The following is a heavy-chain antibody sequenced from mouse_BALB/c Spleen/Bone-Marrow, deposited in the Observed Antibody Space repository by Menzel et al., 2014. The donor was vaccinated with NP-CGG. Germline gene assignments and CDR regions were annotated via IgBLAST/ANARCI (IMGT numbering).Heavy chain of an antibody. V-gene: IGHV3-5*02. D-gene: IGHD2-4*01. Sequence: VQLQQSGPGLVKPSQTVSLTCTVTGISITTGNYRWSWIRQFPGNKLEWIGHIYYSGTITYNPSLTSRTTTTRDTSKNQFFLEMNSLTAEDTATYYCARGAMITTGYFDYWGQGTTLTVSS. CDR2: IYYSGTI. CDR3: ARGAMITTGYFDY. CDR1: GISITTGNYR. J-gene: IGHJ2*01.